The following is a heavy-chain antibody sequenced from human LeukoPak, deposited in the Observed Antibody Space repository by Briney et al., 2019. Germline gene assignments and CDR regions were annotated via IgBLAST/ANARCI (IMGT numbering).Heavy chain of an antibody. J-gene: IGHJ5*02. CDR3: ARGPYYYGSELPFDP. Sequence: GASVKVSCKASGYTFTSYDINWVRQATGQGLEWMGWMNPNSGYTGYAQKVQGRVTMTRNTSISTAYMELSSLRSEDTAVYYCARGPYYYGSELPFDPWGQGTLVTVSS. CDR1: GYTFTSYD. V-gene: IGHV1-8*01. CDR2: MNPNSGYT. D-gene: IGHD3-10*01.